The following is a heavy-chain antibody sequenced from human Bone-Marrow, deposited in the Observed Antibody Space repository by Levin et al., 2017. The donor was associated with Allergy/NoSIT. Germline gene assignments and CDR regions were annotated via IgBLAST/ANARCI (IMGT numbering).Heavy chain of an antibody. CDR1: GYTFTSYA. Sequence: ASVKVSCKASGYTFTSYAMNWVRQAPGQGLEWMGWINTNTGNPTYAQGFTGRFVFSLDTSVSTAYLQISSLKAEDTAVYYCARGQEDIVVVPAAKGTDYYDYYGMDVWGQGTTVTVSS. CDR2: INTNTGNP. CDR3: ARGQEDIVVVPAAKGTDYYDYYGMDV. V-gene: IGHV7-4-1*02. J-gene: IGHJ6*02. D-gene: IGHD2-2*01.